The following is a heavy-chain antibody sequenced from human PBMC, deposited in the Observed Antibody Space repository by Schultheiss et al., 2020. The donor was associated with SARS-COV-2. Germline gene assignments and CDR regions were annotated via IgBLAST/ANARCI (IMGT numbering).Heavy chain of an antibody. V-gene: IGHV4-34*01. CDR2: INHSGST. CDR3: ASVVPAATRHDAFDI. D-gene: IGHD2-2*01. J-gene: IGHJ3*02. CDR1: GGSFSGYY. Sequence: SETLSLTCAVYGGSFSGYYWSWIRQPPGKGLEWIGEINHSGSTNYNPSLKSRVTISVDKSKNQFSLKLSSVTAADTAVYYCASVVPAATRHDAFDIWGQGTMVTVSS.